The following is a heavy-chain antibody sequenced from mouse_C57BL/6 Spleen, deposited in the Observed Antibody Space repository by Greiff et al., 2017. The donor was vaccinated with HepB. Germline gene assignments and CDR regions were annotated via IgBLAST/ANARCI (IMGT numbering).Heavy chain of an antibody. CDR1: GYTFTDYN. V-gene: IGHV1-22*01. CDR2: INPNNGGT. CDR3: VDGSPGTDY. J-gene: IGHJ2*01. Sequence: EVKLQQSGPELVKPGASVKMSCKASGYTFTDYNMHWVKQSHGKSLEWIGYINPNNGGTSYNQKFKGKATLTVNKSSTTAYMELRSLTSEDSAVYYCVDGSPGTDYWGQGTTLTVSS. D-gene: IGHD1-1*02.